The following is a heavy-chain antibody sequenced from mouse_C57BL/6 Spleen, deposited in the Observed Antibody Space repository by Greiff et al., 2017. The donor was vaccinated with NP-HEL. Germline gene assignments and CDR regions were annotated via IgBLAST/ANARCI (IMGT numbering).Heavy chain of an antibody. CDR2: IHPNSGST. CDR1: GYTFTSYW. Sequence: QVQLQQPGAELVKPGASVKLSCKASGYTFTSYWMHWVKQRPGQGLEWIGMIHPNSGSTNYNEKFKSKATLTVDNSSSTAYMQLSSLTSEDSAVYYCASDYGSNPYYAMDYWGQGTSVTVSS. D-gene: IGHD1-1*01. CDR3: ASDYGSNPYYAMDY. J-gene: IGHJ4*01. V-gene: IGHV1-64*01.